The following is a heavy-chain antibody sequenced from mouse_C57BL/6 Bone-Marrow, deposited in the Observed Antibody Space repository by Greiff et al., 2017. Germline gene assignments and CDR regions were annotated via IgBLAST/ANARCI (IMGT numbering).Heavy chain of an antibody. CDR3: DGHGGDGYDEYYAMDY. D-gene: IGHD2-2*01. V-gene: IGHV2-6*02. CDR2: IWSDGSS. J-gene: IGHJ4*01. CDR1: GFSLTSYG. Sequence: VMLVESGPGLVAPSQSLSITCTVSGFSLTSYGVHWVRQPPGKGLEWLVVIWSDGSSTYNSPLKSRLSICKDNSKSQVFLKMNSLQTDETAMYAGDGHGGDGYDEYYAMDYWGQGTSVTVSS.